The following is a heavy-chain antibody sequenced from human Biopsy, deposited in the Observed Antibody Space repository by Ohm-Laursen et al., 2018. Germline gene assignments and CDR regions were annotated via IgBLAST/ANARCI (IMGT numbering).Heavy chain of an antibody. V-gene: IGHV3-9*01. CDR1: GFNLGDYA. D-gene: IGHD3-10*01. CDR2: IKWNSGKI. Sequence: SLRLSCAASGFNLGDYAMHWVRQVPGKGLEWVSGIKWNSGKIDYADSVGGRFTISRDNAKNSLYLHMNSLRTEDSAFYYCARDTGTMVRGVLYQWGQGTQVTVSS. CDR3: ARDTGTMVRGVLYQ. J-gene: IGHJ4*02.